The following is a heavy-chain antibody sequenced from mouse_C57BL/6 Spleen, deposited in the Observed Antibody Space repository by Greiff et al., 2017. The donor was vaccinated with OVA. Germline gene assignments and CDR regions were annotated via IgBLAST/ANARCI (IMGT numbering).Heavy chain of an antibody. Sequence: VQRVESGPGLVAPSQSLSITCTVSGFSLTSSGVHWVRQPPGKGLEWLVVIWSDGSTTYNSALKSRLSISKDNSKSQVFLKMNSLQTDDTAMYYCARHASSRRAMDYWGQGTSVTVSS. CDR3: ARHASSRRAMDY. CDR2: IWSDGST. V-gene: IGHV2-6-1*01. CDR1: GFSLTSSG. D-gene: IGHD1-1*01. J-gene: IGHJ4*01.